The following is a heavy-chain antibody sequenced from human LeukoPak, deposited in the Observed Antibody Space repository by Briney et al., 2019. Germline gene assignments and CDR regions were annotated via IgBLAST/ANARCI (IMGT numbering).Heavy chain of an antibody. D-gene: IGHD3/OR15-3a*01. CDR2: ISSGSAI. V-gene: IGHV3-48*04. CDR3: ARLWTTFFDY. CDR1: GFTFSSYS. J-gene: IGHJ4*02. Sequence: GGSLRLSCAASGFTFSSYSMNWVRQAPGKGLEWVSYISSGSAIYYADSVKGRFTISRDNAKNSLYLQVNGLRAEDTAVYYCARLWTTFFDYWGQGTLVTVSS.